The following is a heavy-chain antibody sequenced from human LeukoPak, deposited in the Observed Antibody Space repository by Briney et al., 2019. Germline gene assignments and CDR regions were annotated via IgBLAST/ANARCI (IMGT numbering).Heavy chain of an antibody. J-gene: IGHJ3*01. CDR1: GYSISSGYF. V-gene: IGHV4-38-2*02. CDR2: MYNSGST. Sequence: SETLSLTCTVSGYSISSGYFWGWIRQPPGKGLEWIGSMYNSGSTYYNPSLKSRVTISIDTSKNQFSLQLSSVTAADTAVYFCARDDPYDSDAFHFWGQGTVVAVSS. D-gene: IGHD3-22*01. CDR3: ARDDPYDSDAFHF.